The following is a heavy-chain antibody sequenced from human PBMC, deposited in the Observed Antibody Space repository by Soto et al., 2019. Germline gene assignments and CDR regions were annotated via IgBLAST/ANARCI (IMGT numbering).Heavy chain of an antibody. Sequence: PSETLSLTCTVSGGSISSYYWSWIRQSPGKGLEWIGYIYYSGSTNYNPSLKSRVTISVGTSMNQFSLKLSSVTAADAAVYCCARGFATLDAFDIWGQGTMVTVSS. CDR3: ARGFATLDAFDI. CDR2: IYYSGST. D-gene: IGHD3-16*01. CDR1: GGSISSYY. J-gene: IGHJ3*02. V-gene: IGHV4-59*01.